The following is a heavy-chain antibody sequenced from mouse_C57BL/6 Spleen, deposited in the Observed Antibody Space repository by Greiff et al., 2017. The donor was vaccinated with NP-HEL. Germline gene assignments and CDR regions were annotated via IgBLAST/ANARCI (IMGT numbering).Heavy chain of an antibody. CDR3: AREGGIALDY. CDR2: ISYDGSN. CDR1: GYSITSGYY. J-gene: IGHJ2*01. Sequence: EVQLQESGPGLVKPSQSLSLTCSVTGYSITSGYYWNWIRQFPGNKLEWMGYISYDGSNNYNPSLKNRISITRDTSKNQFFLKLNSVTTEDTATYYCAREGGIALDYWGKGTTLTVSS. V-gene: IGHV3-6*01.